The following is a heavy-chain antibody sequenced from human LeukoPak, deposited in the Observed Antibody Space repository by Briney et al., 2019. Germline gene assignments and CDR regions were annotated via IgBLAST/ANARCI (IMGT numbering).Heavy chain of an antibody. CDR3: ARDVEDYGDLNWFDP. J-gene: IGHJ5*02. D-gene: IGHD4-17*01. Sequence: ASVMVSCKASGYTFISYGISWVRQAPGQGLEWMGWISAYNGSTNYAQKLQGRVTMTTDTSTSTAYMELRSLRSDDTAVYYCARDVEDYGDLNWFDPWGQGTLVTVSS. V-gene: IGHV1-18*01. CDR1: GYTFISYG. CDR2: ISAYNGST.